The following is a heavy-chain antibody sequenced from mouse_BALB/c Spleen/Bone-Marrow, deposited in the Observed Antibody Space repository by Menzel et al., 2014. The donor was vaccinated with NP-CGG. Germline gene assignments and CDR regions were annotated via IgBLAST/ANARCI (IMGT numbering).Heavy chain of an antibody. D-gene: IGHD6-5*01. Sequence: VQLQQSGAELVKPGASVKMSYKAFGYPFTTYPIEWMRQNHGKNLEWIGNFHPYDDDTKYNEQFKGKAKLTVDKSSTTVSLELSRLTSDDSAVYYCARGAYGLFDYWGQGTTLTVSS. CDR2: FHPYDDDT. J-gene: IGHJ2*01. CDR1: GYPFTTYP. V-gene: IGHV1-47*01. CDR3: ARGAYGLFDY.